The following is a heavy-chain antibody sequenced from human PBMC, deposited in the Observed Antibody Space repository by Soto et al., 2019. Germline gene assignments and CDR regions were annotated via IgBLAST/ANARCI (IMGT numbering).Heavy chain of an antibody. J-gene: IGHJ4*02. CDR1: GFTFSSYS. D-gene: IGHD1-26*01. CDR2: ISSSSSYI. CDR3: ATDPRAQVGATPFVY. V-gene: IGHV3-21*01. Sequence: GGSLRLSCAASGFTFSSYSMNWVRQAPGKGLEWVSSISSSSSYIYYADSVKGRFTISRDNAKNSLYLQMNSLRAEDTAVYYCATDPRAQVGATPFVYWGQGTLVTVSS.